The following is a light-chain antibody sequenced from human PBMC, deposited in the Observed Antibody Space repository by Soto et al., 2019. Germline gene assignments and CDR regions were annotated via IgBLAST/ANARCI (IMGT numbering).Light chain of an antibody. Sequence: EILMTQSPATLAASPGERATLSCRASQSVGSKLAWYQQKPGQPPRLVKFDASIRATGVPARFSGGGSGTEFTLTISSLQSEDFALYYCQQYEKWPPTTFGQGTKVEIK. CDR2: DAS. V-gene: IGKV3-15*01. CDR3: QQYEKWPPTT. CDR1: QSVGSK. J-gene: IGKJ1*01.